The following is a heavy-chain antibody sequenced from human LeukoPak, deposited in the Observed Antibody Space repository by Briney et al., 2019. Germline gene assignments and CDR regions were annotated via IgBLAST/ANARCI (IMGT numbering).Heavy chain of an antibody. Sequence: GGSLRLPCAASGFTFSSYAMSWVRQAPGKGLEWVSAISGSGGSTYYADSVKGRFTISRDNSKNTLYLQMNSLRAEDTAVYYCAKAPLWFGGEGYFDYWGQGTLVTVSS. CDR3: AKAPLWFGGEGYFDY. V-gene: IGHV3-23*01. CDR2: ISGSGGST. CDR1: GFTFSSYA. J-gene: IGHJ4*02. D-gene: IGHD3-10*01.